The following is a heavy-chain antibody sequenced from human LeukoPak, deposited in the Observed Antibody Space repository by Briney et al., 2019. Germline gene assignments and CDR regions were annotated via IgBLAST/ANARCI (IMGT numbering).Heavy chain of an antibody. CDR3: AKDPNAHSSGWYFQD. Sequence: HSGGSLRLSCAASGFTFSNYGMQWVRQAPGKGLEWVAVISHDGTTTFYADSVKGRFTLSRDNSKNTLDLQMDSLRAEDTAVYFCAKDPNAHSSGWYFQDWGQGTLVTVSS. D-gene: IGHD6-25*01. J-gene: IGHJ1*01. CDR2: ISHDGTTT. CDR1: GFTFSNYG. V-gene: IGHV3-30*18.